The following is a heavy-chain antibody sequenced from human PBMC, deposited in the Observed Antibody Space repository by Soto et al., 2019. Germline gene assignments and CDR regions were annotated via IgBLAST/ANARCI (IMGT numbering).Heavy chain of an antibody. V-gene: IGHV1-69*12. CDR2: IIPMFGKA. CDR1: GGTFSTYT. CDR3: ARRYCISTSCHYYGMDV. Sequence: QVQLVQSGAEVKKPGSSVKVSCKASGGTFSTYTINWVRQAPGQGLEWMGGIIPMFGKANYAQKFQGRVTITADESTITAYMELSSLRSEDTAVYYCARRYCISTSCHYYGMDVWGQGTTVTVSS. D-gene: IGHD2-2*01. J-gene: IGHJ6*02.